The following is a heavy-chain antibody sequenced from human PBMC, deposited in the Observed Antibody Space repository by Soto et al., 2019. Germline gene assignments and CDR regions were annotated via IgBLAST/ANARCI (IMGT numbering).Heavy chain of an antibody. D-gene: IGHD6-13*01. CDR1: GYTFTSYD. Sequence: GASVKVSCKASGYTFTSYDINWVLQATGQGLEWMGWMNPNSGNTGYAQKFQGRVTMTRNTSISTAYMELSSLRSEDTAVYYCARLNLYSSSWYLAFDIWGQGTMVTVSS. V-gene: IGHV1-8*01. CDR3: ARLNLYSSSWYLAFDI. CDR2: MNPNSGNT. J-gene: IGHJ3*02.